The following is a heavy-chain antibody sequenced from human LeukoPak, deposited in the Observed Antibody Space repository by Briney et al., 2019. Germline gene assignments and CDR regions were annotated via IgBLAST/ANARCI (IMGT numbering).Heavy chain of an antibody. J-gene: IGHJ5*02. D-gene: IGHD4-17*01. CDR2: MYNSGST. CDR1: GGSISSYY. Sequence: SETLSLTCTVSGGSISSYYWSWIRQPPGKGLEWIGYMYNSGSTNYNPSLKSRVTISIDTSKNQFSLKLSSVTAADTAVYYCARVPHFGDYGWFDPWGQGTLVTVSS. CDR3: ARVPHFGDYGWFDP. V-gene: IGHV4-59*01.